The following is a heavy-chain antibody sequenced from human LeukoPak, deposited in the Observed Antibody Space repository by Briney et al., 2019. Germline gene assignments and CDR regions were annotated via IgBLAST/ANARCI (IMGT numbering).Heavy chain of an antibody. CDR1: GGSISPYY. D-gene: IGHD4-17*01. CDR2: ISYSGST. V-gene: IGHV4-59*01. J-gene: IGHJ4*02. CDR3: ARAGSYRLTTTL. Sequence: SETLSLTCAVSGGSISPYYWMWIRQPQRRGLEWIGYISYSGSTSFNPSLKSRVTISLDTSTNQVSLKLRSVTAADTAVYYCARAGSYRLTTTLWGQGTLVTVSS.